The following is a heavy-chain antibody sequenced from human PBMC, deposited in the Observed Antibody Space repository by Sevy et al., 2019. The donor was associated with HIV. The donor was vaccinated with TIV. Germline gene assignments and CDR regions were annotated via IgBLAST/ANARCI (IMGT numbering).Heavy chain of an antibody. J-gene: IGHJ4*02. D-gene: IGHD4-17*01. CDR2: IYYSGST. CDR1: GGSISSGGYY. CDR3: ARDPTPTNYGDYDH. V-gene: IGHV4-31*03. Sequence: SETLSLTCTVSGGSISSGGYYWSWIRQHPGKGLKWIGYIYYSGSTYYNPSLKSRVTISVDTSKNQFSLKLSSVTAADTAVYYCARDPTPTNYGDYDHWGQGTLVTVSS.